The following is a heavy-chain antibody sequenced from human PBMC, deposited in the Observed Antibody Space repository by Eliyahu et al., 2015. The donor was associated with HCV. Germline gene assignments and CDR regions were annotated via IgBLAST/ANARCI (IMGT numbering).Heavy chain of an antibody. CDR2: ISYDGSNR. CDR1: GFTFSSYG. V-gene: IGHV3-30*18. D-gene: IGHD1-26*01. J-gene: IGHJ1*01. Sequence: QVQLVESGGGVVQPGRSLRXSXAASGFTFSSYGMHWVRQAPGKGLEWVALISYDGSNRYYADSVKGRFTISRDSSKNTLYLQMNSLRAEDTALYYCAKDSLLSGQYFQDWGQGTLVTVSS. CDR3: AKDSLLSGQYFQD.